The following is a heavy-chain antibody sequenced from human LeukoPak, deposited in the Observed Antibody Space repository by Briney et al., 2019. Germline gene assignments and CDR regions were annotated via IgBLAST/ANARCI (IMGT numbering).Heavy chain of an antibody. D-gene: IGHD1-26*01. J-gene: IGHJ4*02. Sequence: GGSLRLSCAASGFTFSSYSMNWVRQAPGKGLEWVSSISSSSSYIYYAASVKGRFTISRDNAKNSLYLQMNSLRAEDTAVYYCARDVIVGATNSYYFDYWGQGTLVTVSS. V-gene: IGHV3-21*04. CDR3: ARDVIVGATNSYYFDY. CDR1: GFTFSSYS. CDR2: ISSSSSYI.